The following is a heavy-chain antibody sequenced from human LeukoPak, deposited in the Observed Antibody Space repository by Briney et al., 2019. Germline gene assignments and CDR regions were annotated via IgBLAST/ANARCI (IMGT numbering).Heavy chain of an antibody. V-gene: IGHV3-30*03. CDR3: VRDDSGSVIRGVLHY. J-gene: IGHJ4*02. Sequence: GRSLRLSCAASGLTLSSYGMHWVRQAPRKGLEWVAVISYDGSNKYYADSVKGRFTLSRDNSKNTLYLQMNSLIAEDTAVYYCVRDDSGSVIRGVLHYWGQGALVTVSS. D-gene: IGHD3-10*01. CDR2: ISYDGSNK. CDR1: GLTLSSYG.